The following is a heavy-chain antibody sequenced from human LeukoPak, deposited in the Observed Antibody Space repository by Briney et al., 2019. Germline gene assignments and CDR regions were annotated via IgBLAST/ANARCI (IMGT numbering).Heavy chain of an antibody. V-gene: IGHV4-61*05. CDR1: GGSISSSSYY. J-gene: IGHJ6*03. CDR2: IYYSGST. Sequence: SETLSLTCTVSGGSISSSSYYWGWIRQPPGKGLEWIGYIYYSGSTNYNPSLKSRVTISVDTSKNQFSLKLSSVTAADTAVYYCARRLYCSGGSCPIPYYYYYMDVWGKGTTVTVSS. D-gene: IGHD2-15*01. CDR3: ARRLYCSGGSCPIPYYYYYMDV.